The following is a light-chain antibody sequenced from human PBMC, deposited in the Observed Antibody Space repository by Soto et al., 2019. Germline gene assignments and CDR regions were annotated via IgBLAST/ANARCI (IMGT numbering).Light chain of an antibody. CDR1: QSIRSNY. Sequence: ETVLTQSPGTLSLSPGERATLSCRASQSIRSNYLAWYRQTPGQAPRLLIYGASKRASGIADRFSGSGSGTDFTLIISRLEPEYFALYYCQQYGSSPWTFGQGTKVEIK. CDR3: QQYGSSPWT. V-gene: IGKV3-20*01. CDR2: GAS. J-gene: IGKJ1*01.